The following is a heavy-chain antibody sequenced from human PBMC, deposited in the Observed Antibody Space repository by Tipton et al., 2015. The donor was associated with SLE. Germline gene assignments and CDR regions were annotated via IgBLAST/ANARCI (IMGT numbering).Heavy chain of an antibody. CDR3: ARSLSRDGYYGLDV. D-gene: IGHD5-24*01. Sequence: SLRLSCAASGFTVGSHYMSWVRQAPGKGLEWVSVIYSVGNTYYGNSVKGRFTTSRDNSENTVYLQLNNLRPGDTAQYFCARSLSRDGYYGLDVWGQGTTVIVS. CDR1: GFTVGSHY. CDR2: IYSVGNT. J-gene: IGHJ6*02. V-gene: IGHV3-53*05.